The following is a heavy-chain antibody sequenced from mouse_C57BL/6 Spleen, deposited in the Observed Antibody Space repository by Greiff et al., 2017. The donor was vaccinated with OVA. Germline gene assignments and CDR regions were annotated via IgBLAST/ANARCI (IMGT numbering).Heavy chain of an antibody. J-gene: IGHJ4*01. Sequence: EVKLMESGGDLVKPGGSLKLSCAASGFTFSSYGMSWVHQTPDKRLEWVATISSGGSYTYYPDSVKGRFTISRDNAKNTLYLQMSSLKSEDTAMYYCARTDYDYDVGYAMDYWGQGTSVTVSS. V-gene: IGHV5-6*01. CDR1: GFTFSSYG. CDR2: ISSGGSYT. CDR3: ARTDYDYDVGYAMDY. D-gene: IGHD2-4*01.